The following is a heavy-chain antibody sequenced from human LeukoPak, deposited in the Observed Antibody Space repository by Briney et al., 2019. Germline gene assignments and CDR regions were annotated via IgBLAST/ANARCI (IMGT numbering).Heavy chain of an antibody. CDR2: INPNSGGT. Sequence: ASVKVSCKASRYTFTGYYMHWVRQAPGQGLEWMGWINPNSGGTNYAQKFQGRVTMTRDTSISTAYMELSRLRSDDTAVYYCARVDGDYDGNYYYYYGMDVWGQGTTVTVSS. CDR3: ARVDGDYDGNYYYYYGMDV. CDR1: RYTFTGYY. J-gene: IGHJ6*02. V-gene: IGHV1-2*02. D-gene: IGHD4-23*01.